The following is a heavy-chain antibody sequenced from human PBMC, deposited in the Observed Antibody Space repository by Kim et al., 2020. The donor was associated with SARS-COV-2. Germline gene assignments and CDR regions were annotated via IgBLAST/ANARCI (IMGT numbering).Heavy chain of an antibody. CDR1: GFTFSYYS. V-gene: IGHV3-48*02. Sequence: GGSLRLSCAASGFTFSYYSMNWVRQAPGKGLEWVSYISSSSSPIYYADSVKGRFTVSRDTAKNSLYLQMNSLRDEDTALYYCARKGQWLSLYYYGMDIWGQVTTVTVS. J-gene: IGHJ6*02. CDR3: ARKGQWLSLYYYGMDI. D-gene: IGHD6-19*01. CDR2: ISSSSSPI.